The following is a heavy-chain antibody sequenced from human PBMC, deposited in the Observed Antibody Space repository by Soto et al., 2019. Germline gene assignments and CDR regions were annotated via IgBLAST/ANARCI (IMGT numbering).Heavy chain of an antibody. D-gene: IGHD3-3*01. Sequence: EVQLVESGGGLVQPGGSLRLSCAASGFTFSSYSMNWVRQAPGKGLEWVSYISSSSSTIYYADSVKGRFTISRDNAKNSLYLQMNSLRAEDTAVYYCASLPGRYYDFWSGYYGEVDYWGQGTLVTVCS. CDR3: ASLPGRYYDFWSGYYGEVDY. V-gene: IGHV3-48*01. J-gene: IGHJ4*02. CDR1: GFTFSSYS. CDR2: ISSSSSTI.